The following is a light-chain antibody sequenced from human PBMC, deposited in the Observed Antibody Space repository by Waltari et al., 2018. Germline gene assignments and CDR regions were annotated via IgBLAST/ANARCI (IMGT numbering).Light chain of an antibody. J-gene: IGKJ1*01. V-gene: IGKV4-1*01. Sequence: DIVMTQSRDSLAVSLCVSPTIECTSSQSVFYNSNNKNYLAWYQHKPGQPPKLLIYWASTRESGVPDRFSGSGSGTDFTLTISSLQAEDVAVYYCHQYYNTPPTFGQGTKVEIK. CDR2: WAS. CDR3: HQYYNTPPT. CDR1: QSVFYNSNNKNY.